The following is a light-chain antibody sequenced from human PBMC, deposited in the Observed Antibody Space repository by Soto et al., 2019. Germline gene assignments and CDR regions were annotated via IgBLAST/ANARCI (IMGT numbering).Light chain of an antibody. J-gene: IGKJ4*01. V-gene: IGKV1-12*01. CDR3: QQANSFPPT. CDR2: AAS. Sequence: DIQMTQSPSSVSASVGDRVTITCRASQGISSCLAWYQQKPGKAPKLLIYAASSLKSGVPSRFSGSGSGTDFTLTISSLQPEDFATYYCQQANSFPPTFGGGTKVEIK. CDR1: QGISSC.